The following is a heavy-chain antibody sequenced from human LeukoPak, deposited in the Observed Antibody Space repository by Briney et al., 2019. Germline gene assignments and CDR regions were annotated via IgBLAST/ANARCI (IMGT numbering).Heavy chain of an antibody. CDR2: IKKDGTGI. CDR1: GFPFSDSW. V-gene: IGHV3-7*03. J-gene: IGHJ6*03. D-gene: IGHD1-1*01. Sequence: GGSLRLSCAVSGFPFSDSWMYWVRQAPGKGLEGVANIKKDGTGISYVDSVRGRFIISRDNARNSLYLQMDSLGVEDTAVYFCAGGNAMEVWGKGTAVTVSS. CDR3: AGGNAMEV.